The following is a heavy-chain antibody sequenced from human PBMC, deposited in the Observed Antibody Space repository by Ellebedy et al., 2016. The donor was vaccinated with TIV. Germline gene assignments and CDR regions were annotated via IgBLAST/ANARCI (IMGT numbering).Heavy chain of an antibody. D-gene: IGHD4-17*01. CDR1: GFTVSSSF. CDR2: IYTDGGT. J-gene: IGHJ5*02. Sequence: PGGSLRLSCAASGFTVSSSFMSWVRQAPGKGLEWVSVIYTDGGTNYTDSVLGRFDISRDSSKNTLYLQKNSLRADDTAVYYCARDPRGGGDYGDNWFDPWGQGTLVTVSS. CDR3: ARDPRGGGDYGDNWFDP. V-gene: IGHV3-66*01.